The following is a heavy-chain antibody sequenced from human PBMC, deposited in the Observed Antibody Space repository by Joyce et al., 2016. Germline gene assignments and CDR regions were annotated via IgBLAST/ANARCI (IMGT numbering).Heavy chain of an antibody. J-gene: IGHJ5*02. Sequence: QVRLVESGGGVVQPGRSLRLSCAGSGFTLSSHGMNWVRQAPGKRLEWLAVISSDGSRKYYADSVKGRFTISRDNSRNTVDLQMDSLRSEDTAVYYCAKDDIVVVTASETFDPWGQGTLVTVSS. CDR3: AKDDIVVVTASETFDP. D-gene: IGHD2-21*02. CDR2: ISSDGSRK. CDR1: GFTLSSHG. V-gene: IGHV3-30*18.